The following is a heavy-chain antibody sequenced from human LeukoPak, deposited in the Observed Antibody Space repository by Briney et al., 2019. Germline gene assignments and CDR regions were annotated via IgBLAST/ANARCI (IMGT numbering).Heavy chain of an antibody. CDR1: GYTFTGYY. D-gene: IGHD6-19*01. J-gene: IGHJ4*02. Sequence: GASVKVSCKASGYTFTGYYLHWVRQAPGQGLEWMGWNDPNSGGTNYAQKFQGRVTITRDTSISTAYMELSRLRSDDTAVYYCARLSLTERWLLDQFDYWGQGTLVTVSS. CDR3: ARLSLTERWLLDQFDY. V-gene: IGHV1-2*02. CDR2: NDPNSGGT.